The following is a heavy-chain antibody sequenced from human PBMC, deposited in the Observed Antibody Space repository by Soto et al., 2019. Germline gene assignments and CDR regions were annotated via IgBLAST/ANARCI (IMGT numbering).Heavy chain of an antibody. J-gene: IGHJ4*02. D-gene: IGHD4-17*01. CDR1: GSSFTGSS. V-gene: IGHV1-2*02. CDR2: VNGNSGAT. CDR3: ARGRWGSGDYGGLIDY. Sequence: QVQLVQSGAEVKEPGASVKVSCKASGSSFTGSSIHWVRQAPGQGLEWMGWVNGNSGATRFSQKFQGRVAMPRDTSISTAYMELSRLTSDDTAVFFCARGRWGSGDYGGLIDYWGQGTLVTVSS.